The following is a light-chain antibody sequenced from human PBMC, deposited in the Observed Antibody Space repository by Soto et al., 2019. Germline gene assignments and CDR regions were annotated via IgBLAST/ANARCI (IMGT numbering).Light chain of an antibody. J-gene: IGKJ4*01. CDR3: QQYRSSPLT. CDR2: GAS. CDR1: QSVSSSY. Sequence: EIVLTQSPGTLSLSPGERATLSCRASQSVSSSYLAWHQQKPGQAPRLLIYGASSRATGIPDRFSGSGSGTDFTLTISRLEPEDCAVYYCQQYRSSPLTFGGGTKVEIK. V-gene: IGKV3-20*01.